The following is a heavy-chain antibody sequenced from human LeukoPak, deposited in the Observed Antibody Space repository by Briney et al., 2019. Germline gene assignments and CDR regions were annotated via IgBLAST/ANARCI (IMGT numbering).Heavy chain of an antibody. CDR3: ARDGYCGGGSCRRGGWFDP. CDR2: IWYDGSNK. J-gene: IGHJ5*02. V-gene: IGHV3-33*01. D-gene: IGHD2-15*01. CDR1: GFTFSSYG. Sequence: PGGSLRLSCAASGFTFSSYGMHWVRQAPGKGLEWVAVIWYDGSNKYYADSVKGRFTISRDNSKNTLYLQMNSLRAEDTAVYYCARDGYCGGGSCRRGGWFDPWGQGTLVTVSS.